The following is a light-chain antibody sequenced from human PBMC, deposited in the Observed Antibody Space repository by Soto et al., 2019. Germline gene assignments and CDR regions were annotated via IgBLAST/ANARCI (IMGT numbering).Light chain of an antibody. J-gene: IGKJ1*01. CDR3: HQYDNWPGA. Sequence: IVLTQSPGTLSLSPGETATLSCRASQTVSSSFLGWYQQRPGQAPRLLMIATSKTAPGIPDRFSGSGSGTDFTLTISRLEPEDFAIYYCHQYDNWPGAFGQGTRVDIK. V-gene: IGKV3-20*01. CDR1: QTVSSSF. CDR2: ATS.